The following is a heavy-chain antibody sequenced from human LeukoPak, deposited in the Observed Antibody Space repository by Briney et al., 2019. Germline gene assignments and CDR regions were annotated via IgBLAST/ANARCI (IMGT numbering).Heavy chain of an antibody. CDR1: GYTFTSYD. J-gene: IGHJ5*02. D-gene: IGHD3-3*01. CDR2: MNPNSGNT. V-gene: IGHV1-8*01. CDR3: AREGGKGYDFWSGYYFSARTRYNWFDP. Sequence: ASVKVSCKASGYTFTSYDINWVRQATGQGLEWMGWMNPNSGNTGYAQKFQGRVTMTRNTSINTAYMELSSLRSEDTAVYYCAREGGKGYDFWSGYYFSARTRYNWFDPWGQGTLVTVSS.